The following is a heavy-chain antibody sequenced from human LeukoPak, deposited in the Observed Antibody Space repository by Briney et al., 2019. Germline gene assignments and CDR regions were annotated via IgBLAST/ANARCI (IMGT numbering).Heavy chain of an antibody. D-gene: IGHD5-24*01. Sequence: ASVKVSCKASGYTFTSYGISWVREAPGQGLEWMGWMNPNSGNTGYAQKFQGRFTLTRETFISTAYMELSSLRSDDTAVYYCVRAMAPLDTFNYQYAMDVWGQGTMVTVSS. J-gene: IGHJ6*02. V-gene: IGHV1-8*02. CDR1: GYTFTSYG. CDR2: MNPNSGNT. CDR3: VRAMAPLDTFNYQYAMDV.